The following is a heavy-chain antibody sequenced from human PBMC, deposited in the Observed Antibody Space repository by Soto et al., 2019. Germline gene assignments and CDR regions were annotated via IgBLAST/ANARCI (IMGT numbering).Heavy chain of an antibody. CDR2: IRTKSNGYAT. CDR3: SRVEYVTSSPIG. V-gene: IGHV3-73*01. CDR1: GFTFSGSA. J-gene: IGHJ4*02. Sequence: GGSLRLSCAASGFTFSGSAIHWVRQASGKGLEWVARIRTKSNGYATTYAASVKGRFTISRDDSKNMAYLQMNGLKTEDTAMYYCSRVEYVTSSPIGWGQGTRVT. D-gene: IGHD6-6*01.